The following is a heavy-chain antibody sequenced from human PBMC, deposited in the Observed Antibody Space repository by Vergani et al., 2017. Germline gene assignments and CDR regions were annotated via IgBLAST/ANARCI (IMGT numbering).Heavy chain of an antibody. CDR3: YTGYHDY. V-gene: IGHV3-15*01. Sequence: EVQVVESGGGLIKLGGSFRFSCVVSGTTFKNAWTNWVRQAPGKGLEWIGRIRSKNDGGTADYAAPLKGRFTISRDDSKDSAFLLVNNLKTEDTAVYFCYTGYHDYWVQGTLVTDSS. J-gene: IGHJ4*02. CDR1: GTTFKNAW. CDR2: IRSKNDGGTA. D-gene: IGHD5-12*01.